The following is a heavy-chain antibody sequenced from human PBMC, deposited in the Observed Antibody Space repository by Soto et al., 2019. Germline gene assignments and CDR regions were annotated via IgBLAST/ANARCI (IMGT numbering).Heavy chain of an antibody. D-gene: IGHD6-25*01. Sequence: SGPTLVNPTQTLTLTCTFSGFSLSTSAVGVGWIRQPPGKALEWLAMIYWDDDKRYSPSLKSRLTITKDTSKNQVVLTMTNMDPVDTATYYCGHSKGLAAAGPDRQNVFHDWGKGILVTVSS. V-gene: IGHV2-5*02. CDR1: GFSLSTSAVG. CDR2: IYWDDDK. CDR3: GHSKGLAAAGPDRQNVFHD. J-gene: IGHJ4*02.